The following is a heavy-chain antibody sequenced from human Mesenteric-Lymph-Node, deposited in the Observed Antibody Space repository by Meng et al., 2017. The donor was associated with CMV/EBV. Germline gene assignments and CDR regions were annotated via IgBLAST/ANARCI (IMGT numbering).Heavy chain of an antibody. Sequence: ASVKVSCKASGGTFSSYTISWVRQAPGQGLEWMGWINPNSGGTNFAQKFQGRVTMTRDTSISTAYMELSRLRSDDTAVYYCAREGGWAHFDYWGRGALVTVSS. CDR3: AREGGWAHFDY. CDR2: INPNSGGT. CDR1: GGTFSSYT. V-gene: IGHV1-2*02. D-gene: IGHD3-16*01. J-gene: IGHJ4*02.